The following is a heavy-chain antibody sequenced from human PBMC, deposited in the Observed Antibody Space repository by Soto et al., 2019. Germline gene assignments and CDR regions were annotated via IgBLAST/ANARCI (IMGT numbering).Heavy chain of an antibody. D-gene: IGHD4-17*01. V-gene: IGHV4-59*01. Sequence: QVQLQESGPGLVKPSETLSLTCTVSGGSISSYYWSWIRQPPGKGLEWIGYIYYSGSTNYNPSLKSRVTISVDTSKNQFSLKLSSVTAADTAVYYCAESQYGRQYGSFDYWGQGTLVTVSS. CDR2: IYYSGST. J-gene: IGHJ4*02. CDR1: GGSISSYY. CDR3: AESQYGRQYGSFDY.